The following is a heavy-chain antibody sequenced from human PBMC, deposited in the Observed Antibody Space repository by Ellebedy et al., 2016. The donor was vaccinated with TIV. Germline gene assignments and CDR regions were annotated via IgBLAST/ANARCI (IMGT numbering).Heavy chain of an antibody. CDR2: T. Sequence: TRYSPSFQGQVTISADKSISTAYLQWSSLKASDTAMYYCARSVDYYFDYWGQGTLVTVSS. D-gene: IGHD2-15*01. CDR3: ARSVDYYFDY. V-gene: IGHV5-51*01. J-gene: IGHJ4*02.